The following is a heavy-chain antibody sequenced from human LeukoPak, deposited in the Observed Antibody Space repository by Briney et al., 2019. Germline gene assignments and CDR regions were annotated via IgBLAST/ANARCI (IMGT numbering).Heavy chain of an antibody. Sequence: SRVTISVDTSKKQFSLKLSSVTAADTAVYYCARGGHTKGDGTDVWGQGTTVTVSS. CDR3: ARGGHTKGDGTDV. J-gene: IGHJ6*02. D-gene: IGHD2-8*01. V-gene: IGHV4-34*01.